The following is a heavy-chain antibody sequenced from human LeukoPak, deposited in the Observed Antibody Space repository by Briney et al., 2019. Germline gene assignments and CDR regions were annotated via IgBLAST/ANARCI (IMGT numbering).Heavy chain of an antibody. CDR1: GFTFSSYA. CDR3: ARAYGDYRLDYYYYMDV. V-gene: IGHV3-64*01. J-gene: IGHJ6*03. Sequence: PGGSLRLSCAASGFTFSSYAMHWVRQAPGKGLEYVSAISSNGGSTYYANSVKGRFTISRDNSKNTLYLQMGSLRAEDMAVYYCARAYGDYRLDYYYYMDVWGKGTTVTISS. CDR2: ISSNGGST. D-gene: IGHD4-17*01.